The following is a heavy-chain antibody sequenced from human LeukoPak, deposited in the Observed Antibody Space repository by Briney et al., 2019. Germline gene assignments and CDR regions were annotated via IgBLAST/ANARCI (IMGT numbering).Heavy chain of an antibody. D-gene: IGHD5-12*01. CDR2: TYSRSKWYY. Sequence: SQTLSLTCAISGDSVSSNSVSWNWVGQSPSRGFECLGRTYSRSKWYYDYAVSLKSQTTINPDSSKNQSSLQLNSVTPEDTAVYYCARGATAYFDSWGQGTLVTVSS. V-gene: IGHV6-1*01. CDR1: GDSVSSNSVS. CDR3: ARGATAYFDS. J-gene: IGHJ4*02.